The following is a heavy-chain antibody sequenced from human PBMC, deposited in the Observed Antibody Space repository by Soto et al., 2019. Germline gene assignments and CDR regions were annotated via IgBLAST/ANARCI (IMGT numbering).Heavy chain of an antibody. CDR3: ARDRDTYGHGFFDY. Sequence: QVQLVESGGGLVKPGGSLRLSCAASGFGFSDFYMTWIRQPPGKGLEWVSHISTAGSNTNYADSVKGLFTDSGDNANNALYLEMNNLRVEHTAFYFCARDRDTYGHGFFDYWGQGTLVTVSS. J-gene: IGHJ4*02. D-gene: IGHD2-8*01. CDR2: ISTAGSNT. V-gene: IGHV3-11*05. CDR1: GFGFSDFY.